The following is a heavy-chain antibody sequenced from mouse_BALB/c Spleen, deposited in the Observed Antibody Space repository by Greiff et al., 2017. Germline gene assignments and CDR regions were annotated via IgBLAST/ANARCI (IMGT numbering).Heavy chain of an antibody. J-gene: IGHJ4*01. V-gene: IGHV7-1*02. Sequence: EVMLVESGGGLVQPGGSLRLSCATSGFTFSDFYMEWVRQPPGKRLEWIAASRNKANDYTTEYSASVKGRFIVSRDTSQSILYLQMNALRAEDTAIYYCARDEGNDYVVEAMDYWGQGTSVTVSS. CDR1: GFTFSDFY. CDR2: SRNKANDYTT. CDR3: ARDEGNDYVVEAMDY. D-gene: IGHD2-4*01.